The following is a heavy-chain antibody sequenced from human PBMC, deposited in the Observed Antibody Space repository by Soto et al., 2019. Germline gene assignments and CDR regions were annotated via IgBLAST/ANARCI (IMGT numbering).Heavy chain of an antibody. CDR1: GFAFSSYW. CDR2: ISSDGRNT. V-gene: IGHV3-74*01. Sequence: EVQLVESGGGLVQPGGSLRLSCAASGFAFSSYWMQWVRQAPGKWPVWVSRISSDGRNTTYADFVKGRFTISRDNAENTLHLQMTSLTDADTAVYYCIKASTVTGVGGYRWGQGTLVTVSS. CDR3: IKASTVTGVGGYR. D-gene: IGHD6-19*01. J-gene: IGHJ5*02.